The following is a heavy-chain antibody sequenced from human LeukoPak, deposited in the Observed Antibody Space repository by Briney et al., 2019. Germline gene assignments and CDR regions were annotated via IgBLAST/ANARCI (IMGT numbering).Heavy chain of an antibody. V-gene: IGHV5-51*01. Sequence: KAGESLKISCKASGYRFTNYWIGWVRQMPGKGLEWMTIIYPGDSETRYSPSFQGQVTISADKSIGTMYLQWSSLKASDTAMYYCARALRTGQGDYVPVLWGQGTLVIVSS. CDR2: IYPGDSET. CDR1: GYRFTNYW. D-gene: IGHD4-17*01. CDR3: ARALRTGQGDYVPVL. J-gene: IGHJ4*02.